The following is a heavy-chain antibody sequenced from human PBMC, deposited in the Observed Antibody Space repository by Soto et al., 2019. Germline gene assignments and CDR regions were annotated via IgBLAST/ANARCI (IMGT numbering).Heavy chain of an antibody. J-gene: IGHJ4*02. V-gene: IGHV3-53*04. D-gene: IGHD4-17*01. CDR3: ARGGYGDYGGFVDY. Sequence: PGGSLRLSCAASGFTVSSNYVSWVRQAPGKGLEWVSVIYSGGSTYYADSVKGRFTISRHNSKNTLYLQMNSLRAEDTAVYYCARGGYGDYGGFVDYWGQGTLVTVSS. CDR2: IYSGGST. CDR1: GFTVSSNY.